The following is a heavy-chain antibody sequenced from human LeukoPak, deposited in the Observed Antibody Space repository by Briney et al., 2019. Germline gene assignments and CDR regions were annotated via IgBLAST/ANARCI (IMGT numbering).Heavy chain of an antibody. J-gene: IGHJ5*02. CDR1: GFTFSSYA. V-gene: IGHV3-23*01. CDR2: ISGSGGNT. D-gene: IGHD2-2*01. CDR3: AKERDCSTISCPTLSWFDP. Sequence: GGSLRLSCAASGFTFSSYAMSWVRQAPGKGLEWISAISGSGGNTDYADSVKGRFTISRDNSKNTLYLQMNSLRAEDTAVYYCAKERDCSTISCPTLSWFDPWGQGTLVTVPS.